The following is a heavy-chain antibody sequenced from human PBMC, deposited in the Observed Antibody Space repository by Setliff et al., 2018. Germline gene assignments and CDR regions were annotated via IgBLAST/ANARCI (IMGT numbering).Heavy chain of an antibody. CDR3: ARASVVHAIAVGY. D-gene: IGHD2-15*01. CDR2: IYTSWST. Sequence: SETLSLTCTVSGDSINDYYWAWIRQPAGKGLEWIGQIYTSWSTNYNPSLKSRVTMSVDTSKNQFSLNLTSVTAADTAVYYCARASVVHAIAVGYWGQGTLVTVSS. CDR1: GDSINDYY. J-gene: IGHJ4*02. V-gene: IGHV4-4*07.